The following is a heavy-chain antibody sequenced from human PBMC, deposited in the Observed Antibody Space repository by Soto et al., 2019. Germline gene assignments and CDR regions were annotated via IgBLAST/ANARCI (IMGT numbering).Heavy chain of an antibody. CDR1: GFTFSSYG. D-gene: IGHD6-13*01. CDR3: AKDSGYSSSWSGDY. CDR2: ISYDGSNK. Sequence: QVQLVESGGGVVQPGRSLRLSCAASGFTFSSYGMHWVRQAPGKGLEWVAVISYDGSNKYYADSVKGRFTISRDNSKNTLYLQKNSLRAEDTAVYYCAKDSGYSSSWSGDYWGQGTLVTVSS. J-gene: IGHJ4*02. V-gene: IGHV3-30*18.